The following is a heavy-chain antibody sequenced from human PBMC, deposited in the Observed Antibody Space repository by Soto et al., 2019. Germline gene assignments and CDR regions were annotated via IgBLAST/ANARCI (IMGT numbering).Heavy chain of an antibody. Sequence: SVKVSCKASGCTFSSYAISWVRQARGQGLEWMGGIIPIFGTANYAQKFQGRVTITADESTSTDYMELSSLRSEDTAVYYCARSFMITFGLVLANFHAFHIWGQGTMCNVSS. J-gene: IGHJ3*02. CDR3: ARSFMITFGLVLANFHAFHI. CDR1: GCTFSSYA. D-gene: IGHD3-16*02. V-gene: IGHV1-69*13. CDR2: IIPIFGTA.